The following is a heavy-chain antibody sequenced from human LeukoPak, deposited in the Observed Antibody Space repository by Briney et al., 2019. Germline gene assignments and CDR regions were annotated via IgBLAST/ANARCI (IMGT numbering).Heavy chain of an antibody. CDR2: IVVGSGNT. V-gene: IGHV1-58*01. Sequence: SVKVSCKASGFTFTSSAVQWVRQARGQRLEWIGWIVVGSGNTNYAQKFQERVTITRDMSTSTAYMELSSLRSEDTAVYYCAAVVRSSPFYWYFDLWGRGTLVTVSS. J-gene: IGHJ2*01. CDR3: AAVVRSSPFYWYFDL. CDR1: GFTFTSSA. D-gene: IGHD6-6*01.